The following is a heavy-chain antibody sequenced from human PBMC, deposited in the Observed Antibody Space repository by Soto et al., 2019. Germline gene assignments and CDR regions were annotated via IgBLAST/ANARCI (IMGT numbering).Heavy chain of an antibody. CDR3: AREAIVAGATTGMDV. J-gene: IGHJ6*02. D-gene: IGHD1-26*01. Sequence: QVQLVQSGAEVKKPGASVKVSCKASGYTLTTFFMHWVRQAPGQGLEWMGVINPGYPAGRSTTYEQKFKGRVTLTTETSTRIVYMELSRLTSDDTAVYYCAREAIVAGATTGMDVWGQGTKLTVYS. CDR2: INPGYPAGRST. V-gene: IGHV1-46*01. CDR1: GYTLTTFF.